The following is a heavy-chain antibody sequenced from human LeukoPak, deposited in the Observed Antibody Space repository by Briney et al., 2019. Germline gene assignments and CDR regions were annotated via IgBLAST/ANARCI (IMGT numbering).Heavy chain of an antibody. J-gene: IGHJ4*02. V-gene: IGHV3-30*03. D-gene: IGHD6-13*01. CDR2: MSHDGTRE. CDR3: ARDRSSTWSSLDY. CDR1: GFTVSSNY. Sequence: GGSLRLSCAASGFTVSSNYMSWVRQAPGKGLEWVAVMSHDGTREYYTDSVKGRFTISRDNSKNTLYLQMNSLRAEDTAVYSCARDRSSTWSSLDYWGQGTLVTVSS.